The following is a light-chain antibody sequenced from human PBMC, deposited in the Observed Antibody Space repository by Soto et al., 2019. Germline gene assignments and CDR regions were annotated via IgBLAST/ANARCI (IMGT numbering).Light chain of an antibody. CDR2: AAS. CDR3: QQYNSYPWT. Sequence: DIQVTQSPSSLSASVGDRVTITCRASQDINIYLAWFQQKTGKAPKSLIYAASSLRSGVPSKFSGSGSGTDVTLTISSLQPEDFATYYCQQYNSYPWTFGQGTKVEIK. CDR1: QDINIY. J-gene: IGKJ1*01. V-gene: IGKV1-16*02.